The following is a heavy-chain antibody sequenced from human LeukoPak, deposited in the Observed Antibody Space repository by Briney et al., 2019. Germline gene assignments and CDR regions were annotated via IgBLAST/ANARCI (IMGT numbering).Heavy chain of an antibody. CDR1: GFTFSHYG. J-gene: IGHJ4*02. V-gene: IGHV3-33*01. CDR3: ARGNTPSSFDY. Sequence: GGSLRLSCAPSGFTFSHYGMHWVRQAPGKGLEWVAHIWYDGNNKYYSDSVTGRFTISRDNSQNTLYLQMDSLRAEDTALYYCARGNTPSSFDYWGQGTLVTVSP. CDR2: IWYDGNNK. D-gene: IGHD2-2*01.